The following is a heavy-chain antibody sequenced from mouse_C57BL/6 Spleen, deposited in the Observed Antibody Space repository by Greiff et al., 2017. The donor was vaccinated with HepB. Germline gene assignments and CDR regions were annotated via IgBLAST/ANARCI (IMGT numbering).Heavy chain of an antibody. CDR2: ISYDGSN. J-gene: IGHJ2*01. CDR1: GYSITSGYY. D-gene: IGHD4-1*01. CDR3: ATGTRYFDY. V-gene: IGHV3-6*01. Sequence: LMESGPGLVKPSQSLSLTCSVTGYSITSGYYWNWIRQFPGNKLEWMGYISYDGSNNYNPSLKNRISITRDTSKNQFFLKLNSVTTEDTATYYCATGTRYFDYWGQGTTLTVSS.